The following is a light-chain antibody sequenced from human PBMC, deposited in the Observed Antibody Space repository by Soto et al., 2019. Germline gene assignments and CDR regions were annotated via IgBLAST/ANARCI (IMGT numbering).Light chain of an antibody. CDR2: WAS. CDR3: QQYYSSPLT. V-gene: IGKV4-1*01. Sequence: DIVMTQSPDSLAVSLGERATINCKSSQSVLSSSNNKNYLAWYQQKPRQPPKLLINWASTRASGVPDRFSGSGSGTVFTLTISSLQAEDVAVYYCQQYYSSPLTFGQGTKVEIK. CDR1: QSVLSSSNNKNY. J-gene: IGKJ1*01.